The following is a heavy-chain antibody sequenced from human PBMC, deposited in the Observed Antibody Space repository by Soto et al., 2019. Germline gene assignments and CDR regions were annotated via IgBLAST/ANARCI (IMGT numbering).Heavy chain of an antibody. CDR3: ASSGLRYFDWLLPY. CDR1: GGSIGSYY. CDR2: IYYSGST. J-gene: IGHJ4*02. D-gene: IGHD3-9*01. V-gene: IGHV4-59*08. Sequence: PSETLSLICTVSGGSIGSYYWSWIRQPPGKGLEWIGYIYYSGSTNYNPSLKSRVTISVDTSKNQFSLKLSSVTAADTAVYYCASSGLRYFDWLLPYWGQGTLVTV.